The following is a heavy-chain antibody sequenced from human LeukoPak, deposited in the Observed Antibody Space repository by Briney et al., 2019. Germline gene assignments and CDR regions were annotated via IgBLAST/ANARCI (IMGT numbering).Heavy chain of an antibody. CDR2: INPNSGGT. J-gene: IGHJ5*02. V-gene: IGHV1-2*02. CDR3: ARLPYCSSTSCYENNWFDP. CDR1: GYTFTDYY. D-gene: IGHD2-2*01. Sequence: ASVNVSCKASGYTFTDYYMHWVRQAPGQGLEWMGWINPNSGGTNYAQKFQGRVTMTRDTSISTAYMELSRLRSDDTAVYYCARLPYCSSTSCYENNWFDPWGQGTLVTVSS.